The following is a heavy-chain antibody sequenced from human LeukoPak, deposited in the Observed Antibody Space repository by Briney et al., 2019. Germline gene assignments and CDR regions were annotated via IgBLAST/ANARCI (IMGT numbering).Heavy chain of an antibody. V-gene: IGHV3-74*01. J-gene: IGHJ4*02. CDR3: ARAGRGLRYFDWLTHDY. D-gene: IGHD3-9*01. CDR1: GFTFSSYW. Sequence: GGSLRLSCAASGFTFSSYWMHWVRQAPGKGLMWVSRINSDGSVTNYADSVKGRFTISRDNAKNTVYLQMNSLRAEDTAVYYCARAGRGLRYFDWLTHDYWGQGTRVTVSS. CDR2: INSDGSVT.